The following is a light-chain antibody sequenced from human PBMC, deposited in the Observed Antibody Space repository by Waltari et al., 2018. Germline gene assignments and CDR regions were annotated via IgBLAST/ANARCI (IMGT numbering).Light chain of an antibody. CDR2: DAA. Sequence: EIVLTQSPDTLSLSPWDRAPLSCRASHSVSTPLGWYQQKPGQAPRLLIYDAAYRATCIPARFSGSGSATDFTLTITSLEPEDFAGYYCQQRHNWPPFTFGGGTKVEIK. CDR3: QQRHNWPPFT. CDR1: HSVSTP. V-gene: IGKV3-11*01. J-gene: IGKJ4*01.